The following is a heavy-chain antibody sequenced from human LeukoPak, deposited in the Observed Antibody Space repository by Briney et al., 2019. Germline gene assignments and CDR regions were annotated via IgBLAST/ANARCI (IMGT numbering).Heavy chain of an antibody. CDR3: AKEKAIATINYGLDV. CDR2: IAYDGSNK. V-gene: IGHV3-30*18. CDR1: GFSFETYG. J-gene: IGHJ6*02. D-gene: IGHD1-1*01. Sequence: GGSLRLSCRASGFSFETYGMLWVRQAPGKGLEWVAVIAYDGSNKYHADSVKGRFTISRDNSKNTLYLQMNSLRGEDTAVYYCAKEKAIATINYGLDVWGQGTTVTVSS.